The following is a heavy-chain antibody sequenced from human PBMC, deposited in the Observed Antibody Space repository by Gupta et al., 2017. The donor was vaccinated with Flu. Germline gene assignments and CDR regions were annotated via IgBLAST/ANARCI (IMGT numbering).Heavy chain of an antibody. CDR3: ARMAEITMVRGVITGNFDY. J-gene: IGHJ4*02. CDR1: WFALSNARMG. CDR2: IFSNDEK. D-gene: IGHD3-10*01. Sequence: QVTLKESGPVLVTPPETRTLTCTVSWFALSNARMGVSWIRQPPGKALEWLAHIFSNDEKSYSTSLKSRLTISKDTSKSQVVLTMTNMDPVDTATYYCARMAEITMVRGVITGNFDYWGQGTLVTVSS. V-gene: IGHV2-26*01.